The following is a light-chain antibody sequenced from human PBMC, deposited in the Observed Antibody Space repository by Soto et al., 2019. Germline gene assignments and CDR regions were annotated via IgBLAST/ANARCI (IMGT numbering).Light chain of an antibody. J-gene: IGLJ3*02. CDR3: CSYAGSSTWV. Sequence: QSALTQPASVSGSPGQSITISCTGTSSDVGSYNLVSWYQQLPGKAPKLMIYEGSKRPSGVSNRFSGSKSGNTASLTISGLQAVDEADYYCCSYAGSSTWVFGGGTNLTVL. V-gene: IGLV2-23*01. CDR1: SSDVGSYNL. CDR2: EGS.